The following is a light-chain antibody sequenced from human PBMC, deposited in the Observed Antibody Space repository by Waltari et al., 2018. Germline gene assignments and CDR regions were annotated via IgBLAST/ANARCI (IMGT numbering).Light chain of an antibody. Sequence: QSALTQPPSASGSPGQSVTISCTGTSRDVGGYKYVSWYQQHPGKAPRLIIYGVNRRPSGVPDRCSGSKSGNTASLTVSGLQAEDEADYYCSSYAVSNNLLFGGGTKLTVL. CDR3: SSYAVSNNLL. CDR2: GVN. J-gene: IGLJ2*01. CDR1: SRDVGGYKY. V-gene: IGLV2-8*01.